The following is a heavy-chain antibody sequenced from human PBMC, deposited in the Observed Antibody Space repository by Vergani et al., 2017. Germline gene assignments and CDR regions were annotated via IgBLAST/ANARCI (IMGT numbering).Heavy chain of an antibody. CDR2: INHIGST. CDR1: GGSFSGYY. D-gene: IGHD1-14*01. CDR3: ARESQTTSDPNYYYYYGMDV. Sequence: QVQLQQWGAGLLKPSETLSLTCAVYGGSFSGYYWSWIRQPPGKGLEWIGEINHIGSTNYNPSLKSRVTISVDTSKNQFSLKLSSVTAADTAVYYCARESQTTSDPNYYYYYGMDVWGQGTTVTVSS. J-gene: IGHJ6*02. V-gene: IGHV4-34*01.